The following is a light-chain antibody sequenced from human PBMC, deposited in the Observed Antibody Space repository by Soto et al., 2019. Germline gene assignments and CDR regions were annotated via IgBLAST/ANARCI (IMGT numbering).Light chain of an antibody. CDR2: DNN. J-gene: IGLJ3*02. V-gene: IGLV1-51*01. Sequence: CAGSSSNIGNNYVSWYQQFPGTAPKLLIYDNNKRPSGIPDRFSGSKSGTSATLGITGLQAGDEAEYYCATRDTDTGVFGGGTKLTVL. CDR3: ATRDTDTGV. CDR1: SSNIGNNY.